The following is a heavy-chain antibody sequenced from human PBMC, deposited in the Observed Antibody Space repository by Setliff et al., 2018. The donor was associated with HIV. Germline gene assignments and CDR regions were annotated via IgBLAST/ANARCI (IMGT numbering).Heavy chain of an antibody. Sequence: GASVKVSCKASGGSFSKYGIHWVRQAPGQGLEWMGGITPMYGAVNYAQKFQDRVTITADESTTTVYVEVSSLRSEDTAVYFCARDLREYPGYAFEGFDYWGQGTLVTVSS. CDR2: ITPMYGAV. CDR3: ARDLREYPGYAFEGFDY. CDR1: GGSFSKYG. J-gene: IGHJ4*02. D-gene: IGHD2-2*01. V-gene: IGHV1-69*13.